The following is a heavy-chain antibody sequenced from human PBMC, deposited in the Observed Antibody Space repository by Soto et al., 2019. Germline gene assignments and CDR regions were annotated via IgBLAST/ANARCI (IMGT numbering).Heavy chain of an antibody. D-gene: IGHD6-19*01. Sequence: GGALRLSCAASGFTFSSYGVHWVRQAPGKGLEWVAVISYAGTNQYYADSVKGRFTISKDNSKNTLYLQMNSLRAEDTAIYYCAKDRGWYGEGNYYGMDVWGQGTTVTVYS. J-gene: IGHJ6*02. CDR2: ISYAGTNQ. CDR1: GFTFSSYG. CDR3: AKDRGWYGEGNYYGMDV. V-gene: IGHV3-30*18.